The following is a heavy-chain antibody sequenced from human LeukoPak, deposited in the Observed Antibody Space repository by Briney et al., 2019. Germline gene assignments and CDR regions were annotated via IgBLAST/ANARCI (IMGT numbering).Heavy chain of an antibody. CDR3: ARHTLVAASSFDY. J-gene: IGHJ4*02. D-gene: IGHD2-15*01. V-gene: IGHV4-59*08. CDR1: GGSISNYY. CDR2: IYYSGST. Sequence: PSETLSLTCTVSGGSISNYYWSWIRLPTGKGLEWIGYIYYSGSTNYNPSLKSRVTISVDTSKNQFSLKLSSVTAADTAVYYCARHTLVAASSFDYWGQGTLVTVSS.